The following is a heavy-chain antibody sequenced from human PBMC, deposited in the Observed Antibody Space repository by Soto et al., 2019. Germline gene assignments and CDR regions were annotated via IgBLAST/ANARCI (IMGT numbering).Heavy chain of an antibody. J-gene: IGHJ4*02. CDR2: IWYDGSNK. CDR1: GFTFSSYG. CDR3: ARDERLRVTQLGPPRY. V-gene: IGHV3-33*01. D-gene: IGHD2-21*02. Sequence: GGSLRLSCAASGFTFSSYGMHWVRQAPGKGLEWVAVIWYDGSNKYYADSVKGRFTISRDNSKNTLYLQMNSLRAEDTAVYYCARDERLRVTQLGPPRYWGQGTLVTVSS.